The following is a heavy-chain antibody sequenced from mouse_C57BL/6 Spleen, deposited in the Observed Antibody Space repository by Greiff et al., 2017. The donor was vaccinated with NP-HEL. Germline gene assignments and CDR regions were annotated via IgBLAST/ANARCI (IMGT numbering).Heavy chain of an antibody. CDR1: GFTFSDYG. Sequence: EVQLVESGGGLVKPGGSLKLSCAASGFTFSDYGMHWVRQAPEKGLEWVAYISSGSSTIYYADTVKGRFTISRDNAKNTLFLQMTSLRSEDTAMYYWSRSPYYGSSYEAWFAYWGQGTLVTVSA. CDR2: ISSGSSTI. J-gene: IGHJ3*01. D-gene: IGHD1-1*01. CDR3: SRSPYYGSSYEAWFAY. V-gene: IGHV5-17*01.